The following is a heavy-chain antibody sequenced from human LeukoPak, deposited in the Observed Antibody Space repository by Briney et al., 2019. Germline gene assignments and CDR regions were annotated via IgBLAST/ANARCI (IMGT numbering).Heavy chain of an antibody. Sequence: GASVKVSCKASGFTFTSYGISWVRQAPGQGLEWMGWINPNSGGTNYAQKFQGRVTMTRDTSISTAYMELSRLRSDDTAVYYCARDGIRGYSGYDPDYWGQGTLVTVSS. CDR3: ARDGIRGYSGYDPDY. D-gene: IGHD5-12*01. CDR2: INPNSGGT. V-gene: IGHV1-2*02. J-gene: IGHJ4*02. CDR1: GFTFTSYG.